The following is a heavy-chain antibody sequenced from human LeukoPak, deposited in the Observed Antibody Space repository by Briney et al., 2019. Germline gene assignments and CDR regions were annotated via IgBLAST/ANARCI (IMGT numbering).Heavy chain of an antibody. V-gene: IGHV3-74*01. CDR3: ARASTAVTTRDYFDY. CDR1: GFSFSNYW. D-gene: IGHD4-17*01. Sequence: GGSLTLSCVASGFSFSNYWMHWVRQAPGKGLVWVSRIKSDGSTTTYADSVKGRFTISRDNAKNTLYLELNSLRAEDTAVYYCARASTAVTTRDYFDYWGQGTLVTVSS. CDR2: IKSDGSTT. J-gene: IGHJ4*02.